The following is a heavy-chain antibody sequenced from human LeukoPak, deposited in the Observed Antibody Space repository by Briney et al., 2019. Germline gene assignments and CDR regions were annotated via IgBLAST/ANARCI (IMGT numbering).Heavy chain of an antibody. D-gene: IGHD3-22*01. CDR2: ISAYNGNT. Sequence: ASVKVSCKASGYTFTSYGISWVRQAPGQGLEWMGWISAYNGNTNYAQKLQGRVTMTTDTSTSTAYMELRSLRSDDTAVYYCARDKYYYDSSGYYYVDYFDYWGQGTLVTVSS. CDR1: GYTFTSYG. CDR3: ARDKYYYDSSGYYYVDYFDY. J-gene: IGHJ4*02. V-gene: IGHV1-18*01.